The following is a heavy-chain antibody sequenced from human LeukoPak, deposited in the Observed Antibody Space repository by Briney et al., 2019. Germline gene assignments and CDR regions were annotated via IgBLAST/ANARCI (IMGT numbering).Heavy chain of an antibody. J-gene: IGHJ6*03. CDR2: INHSGST. V-gene: IGHV4-34*01. CDR1: GGSFSGYY. D-gene: IGHD3-3*01. CDR3: ARGRYYDFWSGYPNYYYYMDV. Sequence: PSETLSLTCAVYGGSFSGYYWSWIRQPPGKGLGWIGEINHSGSTNYNPSLKSRVTISVDTSKNQFSLKLSSVTAADAAVYYCARGRYYDFWSGYPNYYYYMDVWGKGTTVTVSS.